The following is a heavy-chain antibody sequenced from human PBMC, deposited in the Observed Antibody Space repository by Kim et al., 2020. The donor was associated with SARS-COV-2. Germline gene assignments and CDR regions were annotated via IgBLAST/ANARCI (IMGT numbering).Heavy chain of an antibody. Sequence: ASVKVSCKASGYTFTSYDINWVRQATGQGLEWMGWMNPNSGNTGYAQKFQGRVTMTRNTSISTAYMELSSLRSEDTAVYYCARLHPAITIFGVVRGIYYGMDVWGQGTTVTVSS. CDR3: ARLHPAITIFGVVRGIYYGMDV. CDR2: MNPNSGNT. D-gene: IGHD3-3*01. CDR1: GYTFTSYD. J-gene: IGHJ6*02. V-gene: IGHV1-8*01.